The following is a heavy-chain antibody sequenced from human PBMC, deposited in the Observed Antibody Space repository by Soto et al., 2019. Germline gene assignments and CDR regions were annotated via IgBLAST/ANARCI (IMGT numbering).Heavy chain of an antibody. D-gene: IGHD6-13*01. CDR1: GFTFSSYA. Sequence: GGSLRLSCAASGFTFSSYAMTWVRQAPGKGLEWVSSISGSDDGSGDITYYADSVKGRFTISRDNSKNTLYLQMNSLRAENTAVYYCANKASAAAGNKINYFDYWGQGTLVTVSS. J-gene: IGHJ4*02. CDR3: ANKASAAAGNKINYFDY. CDR2: ISGSDDGSGDIT. V-gene: IGHV3-23*01.